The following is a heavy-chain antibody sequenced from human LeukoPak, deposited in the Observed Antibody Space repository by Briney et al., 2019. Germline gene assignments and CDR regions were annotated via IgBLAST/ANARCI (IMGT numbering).Heavy chain of an antibody. V-gene: IGHV3-23*01. CDR2: NSASGETT. CDR3: AKAPVGWLRPLDY. D-gene: IGHD5-12*01. J-gene: IGHJ4*02. Sequence: SWIRQHPGKGLEWVSGNSASGETTYYADSVKGRFTISRDNSKNTLHLQMNSLRVEDTAVYYCAKAPVGWLRPLDYWGQGTLVTVSS.